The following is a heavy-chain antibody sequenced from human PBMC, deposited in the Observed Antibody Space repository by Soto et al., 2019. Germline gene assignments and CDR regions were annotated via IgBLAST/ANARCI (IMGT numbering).Heavy chain of an antibody. J-gene: IGHJ5*02. Sequence: SETLSLTCAVSGYSISSGYYWGWLRQPPGKGLEWIGSIYHGGSTYYNPSLNSRVTLSIDMTNNQFSLRLGSVTAADTAVYYCAREPIVEGPPGYNWFDPWGQGILVTVSS. D-gene: IGHD3-22*01. CDR1: GYSISSGYY. V-gene: IGHV4-38-2*02. CDR3: AREPIVEGPPGYNWFDP. CDR2: IYHGGST.